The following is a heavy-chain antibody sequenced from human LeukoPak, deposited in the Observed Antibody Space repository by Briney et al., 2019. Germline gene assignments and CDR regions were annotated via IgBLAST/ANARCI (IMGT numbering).Heavy chain of an antibody. CDR2: INHSGST. CDR3: ARRQRGAAETHLNY. J-gene: IGHJ4*02. D-gene: IGHD1-26*01. V-gene: IGHV4-34*01. CDR1: GGSFSGYY. Sequence: SETLSLTCAVYGGSFSGYYWSWIRQPPGKGLEWIGEINHSGSTNYNPSLKSRVTISVDTSKNQFSLKLTSVTAADTAVYYCARRQRGAAETHLNYWGQGTLVTVSS.